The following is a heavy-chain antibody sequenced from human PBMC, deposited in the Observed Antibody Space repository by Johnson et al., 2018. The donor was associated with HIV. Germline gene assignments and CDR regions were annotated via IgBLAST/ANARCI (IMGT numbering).Heavy chain of an antibody. CDR1: GFTFSSYD. CDR3: ARMTTTVSHHDAFDI. J-gene: IGHJ3*02. CDR2: ISYDGSNK. Sequence: QMQLVESGGGLVQPGGSLRLSCVASGFTFSSYDMHWVRQTTGKGLEWVSVISYDGSNKYYADSVKGRFTISRDNSKNTLYLQMNSLRAEDTAVYYCARMTTTVSHHDAFDIWGQGTMVTVSS. V-gene: IGHV3-30*14. D-gene: IGHD4-17*01.